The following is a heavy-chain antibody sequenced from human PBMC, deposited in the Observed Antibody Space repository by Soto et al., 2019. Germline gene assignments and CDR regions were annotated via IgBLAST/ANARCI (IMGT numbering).Heavy chain of an antibody. CDR3: ARDSWYYDSSGYSGYYYYGMDV. Sequence: QPGGSLGLSCAASGFTFSSYAMQWVRQAPGKGLEWVAVISYDGSNKYYADSVKGRFTISRDNSKNTLYLQMNSLRAEDTAVYYCARDSWYYDSSGYSGYYYYGMDVWGQGPTVTVSS. J-gene: IGHJ6*02. V-gene: IGHV3-30-3*01. D-gene: IGHD3-22*01. CDR2: ISYDGSNK. CDR1: GFTFSSYA.